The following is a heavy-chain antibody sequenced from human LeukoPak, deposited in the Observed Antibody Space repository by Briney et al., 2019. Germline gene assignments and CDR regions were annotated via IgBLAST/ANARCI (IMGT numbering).Heavy chain of an antibody. J-gene: IGHJ4*02. D-gene: IGHD3-10*01. CDR1: GFTFSDYA. Sequence: GGSLRLSCADSGFTFSDYAMHWVRQAPGKGLEWVAVISYDGSNEYYADSVKGRFTISRDDSKNTVYLQMNSLRAEDTAIYYCARGTNYYGSRWGQGTLVTVSS. CDR3: ARGTNYYGSR. V-gene: IGHV3-30-3*01. CDR2: ISYDGSNE.